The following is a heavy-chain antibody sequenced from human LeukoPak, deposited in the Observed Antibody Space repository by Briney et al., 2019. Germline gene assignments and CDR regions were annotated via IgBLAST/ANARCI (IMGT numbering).Heavy chain of an antibody. D-gene: IGHD2-21*02. CDR2: ISSSGSTI. J-gene: IGHJ1*01. V-gene: IGHV3-11*01. CDR3: ASDITYCGGDCYPRGYFQH. Sequence: PGGSLRLSCAASGFTFSDYYMSWIRQAPGKGLEWVSYISSSGSTIYYADSVKGRFTISRDHAKNSLYLQMNSLRAEDTAVYYCASDITYCGGDCYPRGYFQHWGQGTLVTVSS. CDR1: GFTFSDYY.